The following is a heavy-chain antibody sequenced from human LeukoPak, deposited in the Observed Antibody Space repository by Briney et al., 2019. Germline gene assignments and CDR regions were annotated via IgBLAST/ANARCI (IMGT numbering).Heavy chain of an antibody. Sequence: PSETLSLTCAVYGGSFSGYYWSWIRQPPGKGLEWIGEINHSGSTNYNPSLKSRVTISVDTPKNQFSLKLSSVTAADTAVYYCARHPTGVATISPWGQGTLVTVSS. V-gene: IGHV4-34*01. J-gene: IGHJ5*02. D-gene: IGHD5-12*01. CDR2: INHSGST. CDR1: GGSFSGYY. CDR3: ARHPTGVATISP.